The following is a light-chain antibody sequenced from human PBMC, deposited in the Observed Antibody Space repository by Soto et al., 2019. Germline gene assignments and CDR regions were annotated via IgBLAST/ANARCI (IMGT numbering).Light chain of an antibody. J-gene: IGLJ2*01. V-gene: IGLV2-14*03. CDR1: SNDIGDDNY. Sequence: QSVLTQPASVSGSPGQSITISCTGTSNDIGDDNYVSWYLQHPGKAPKLMIYDVSYRPSGVSNRFSGSKSGKTASLTISGLLAEDEGNYYCASYTTDSTLVVFGGGTQLTVL. CDR3: ASYTTDSTLVV. CDR2: DVS.